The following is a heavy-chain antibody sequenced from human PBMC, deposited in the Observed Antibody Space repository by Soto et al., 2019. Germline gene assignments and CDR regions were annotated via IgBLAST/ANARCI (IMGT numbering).Heavy chain of an antibody. J-gene: IGHJ3*01. CDR1: GFSLNTRGVG. D-gene: IGHD6-6*01. Sequence: QITLKESGHPLVKPTQMLTLTCTFSGFSLNTRGVGVGGIGQPPGGALEWLALIYWDDDKRYSPSLRSRLTITKDTSKNQVVLTMTTMEPLDTGTYSSAHTCSSSPDDGFDVWGQGTSVTVSS. CDR2: IYWDDDK. V-gene: IGHV2-5*02. CDR3: AHTCSSSPDDGFDV.